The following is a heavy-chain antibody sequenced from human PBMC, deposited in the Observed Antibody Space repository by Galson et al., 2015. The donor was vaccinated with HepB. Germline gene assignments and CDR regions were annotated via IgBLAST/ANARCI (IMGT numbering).Heavy chain of an antibody. CDR3: ARDLSGVLWFGEPV. Sequence: SLRLSCAASGFTFSSYWMSWVRQAPGKGLEWVANIKQDGSEKYYADSVKGRFTISRDNAKNSLYLQMNSLRAEDTAVYYCARDLSGVLWFGEPVRGQGTLVTVSS. CDR1: GFTFSSYW. CDR2: IKQDGSEK. J-gene: IGHJ4*02. D-gene: IGHD3-10*01. V-gene: IGHV3-7*03.